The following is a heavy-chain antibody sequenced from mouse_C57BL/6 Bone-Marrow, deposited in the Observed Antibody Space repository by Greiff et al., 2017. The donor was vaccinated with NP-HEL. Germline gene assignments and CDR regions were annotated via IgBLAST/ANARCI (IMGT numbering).Heavy chain of an antibody. J-gene: IGHJ3*01. CDR2: ICSGSSTT. V-gene: IGHV5-17*01. CDR1: GFTFSDYG. Sequence: EVQLVEPGGGLVKPGGSLKISCAASGFTFSDYGMTWVRQAPEQGLEWVAYICSGSSTTYYDDTVKGRFTISRDTAKNTLFLQMTSLRSEDSAIYYCASYYEYDWFAYWGQGTLVTVSA. CDR3: ASYYEYDWFAY. D-gene: IGHD2-4*01.